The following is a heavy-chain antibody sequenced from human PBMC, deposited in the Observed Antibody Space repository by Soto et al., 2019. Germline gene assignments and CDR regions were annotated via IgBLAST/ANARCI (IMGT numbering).Heavy chain of an antibody. D-gene: IGHD6-19*01. Sequence: ASVKVSCKASGYTFTSYGISWVRQAPRQGLEWMGWISAYNGNTNYAQKLQGSVTMTTDTSTSTAYMELRSLRSDDTAVFFCARSLSGYSSGWYGSDAFGIWGQGTIVAVSS. V-gene: IGHV1-18*01. CDR2: ISAYNGNT. CDR3: ARSLSGYSSGWYGSDAFGI. CDR1: GYTFTSYG. J-gene: IGHJ3*02.